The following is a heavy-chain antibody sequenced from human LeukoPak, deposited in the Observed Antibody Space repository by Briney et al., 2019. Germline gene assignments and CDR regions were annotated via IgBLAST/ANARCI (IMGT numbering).Heavy chain of an antibody. J-gene: IGHJ5*02. V-gene: IGHV3-74*01. CDR2: ISFDGSDA. Sequence: GGSLRLSCAASGFTFSGFWMHWVRQAPGQGLVWVSCISFDGSDAPYADSVKGRFTISRDNAKNTLHLQMDSLTVEDTAVYHCAVSNWMDPWGQGTLVTVSS. CDR3: AVSNWMDP. CDR1: GFTFSGFW.